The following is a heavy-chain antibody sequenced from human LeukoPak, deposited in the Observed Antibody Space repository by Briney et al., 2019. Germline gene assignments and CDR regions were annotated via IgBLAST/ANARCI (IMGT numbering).Heavy chain of an antibody. V-gene: IGHV3-23*01. J-gene: IGHJ4*02. CDR3: ARGVCWSIDY. CDR1: GFISNTNG. CDR2: IAGGDEST. Sequence: PGGSLRLSCAISGFISNTNGMNWVRQSPGKGLEWLATIAGGDESTYYADSVKGRFAISRDNTKNTVLLHMNSLIVEDTGVYYCARGVCWSIDYWGQGTPVTVSS. D-gene: IGHD3-3*01.